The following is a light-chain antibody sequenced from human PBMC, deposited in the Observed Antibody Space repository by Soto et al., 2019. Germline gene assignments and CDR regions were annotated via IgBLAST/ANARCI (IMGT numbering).Light chain of an antibody. CDR1: QRVSSN. CDR3: QQYNNWPLT. J-gene: IGKJ1*01. Sequence: EVVMTQSPATLSVSPGERATLSCRASQRVSSNVAWYQQKPGQAPRLLIYDSSTRTTGIPARFSGSGSGTEFTLTIDSLQSEDFAVYYCQQYNNWPLTFGQGTKVELK. V-gene: IGKV3-15*01. CDR2: DSS.